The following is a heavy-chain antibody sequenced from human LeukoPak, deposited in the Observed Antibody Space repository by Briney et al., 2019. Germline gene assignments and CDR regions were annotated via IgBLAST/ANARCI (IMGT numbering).Heavy chain of an antibody. CDR2: ISPSGGGT. J-gene: IGHJ4*02. D-gene: IGHD7-27*01. CDR1: GFTFSSYG. V-gene: IGHV3-23*01. CDR3: AQDLAWGAFDH. Sequence: GGSLRLSCAASGFTFSSYGMNWVRQAPGKGLEWVSGISPSGGGTYYADSVKGRFTISRDDSKNTLSLQMNSLRVEDTAVYYCAQDLAWGAFDHWGQGTLVTVSS.